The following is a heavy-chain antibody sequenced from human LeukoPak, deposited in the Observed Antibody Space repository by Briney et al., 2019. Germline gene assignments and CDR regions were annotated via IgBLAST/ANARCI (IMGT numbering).Heavy chain of an antibody. CDR1: GVSTSSSSYY. V-gene: IGHV4-39*01. Sequence: SETLSLTCTVSGVSTSSSSYYWGWIGQPPGQGLEWVVSIYYSGSTYYNPPLKSRVTISVDTSKNQFSLKLRSVTAADTAVYYCAGHGTMIVVVISVWGQGTLVTVSS. CDR2: IYYSGST. J-gene: IGHJ4*02. CDR3: AGHGTMIVVVISV. D-gene: IGHD3-22*01.